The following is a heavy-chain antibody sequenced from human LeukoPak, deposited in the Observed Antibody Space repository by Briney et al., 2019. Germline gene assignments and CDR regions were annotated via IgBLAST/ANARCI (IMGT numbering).Heavy chain of an antibody. J-gene: IGHJ6*02. CDR3: TTDWSIAAADHYYYYYYGMDV. V-gene: IGHV3-15*01. D-gene: IGHD6-13*01. Sequence: GGSLRLSCAASGFTFSNALMSWVRQAPGKGLEWVGRIKSKTDGGTTDYAAPVKGRFNISRDDSKNPLYMQMNGLITEDTAVYYCTTDWSIAAADHYYYYYYGMDVWGQGTTVTVSS. CDR2: IKSKTDGGTT. CDR1: GFTFSNAL.